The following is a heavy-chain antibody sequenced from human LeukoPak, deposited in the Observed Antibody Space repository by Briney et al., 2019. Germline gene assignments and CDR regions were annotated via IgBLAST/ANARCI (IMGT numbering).Heavy chain of an antibody. V-gene: IGHV3-7*01. CDR1: GFTFSSYW. D-gene: IGHD6-13*01. Sequence: HAGGSLRLSCAASGFTFSSYWMSWVRQAPGKGLEWVANIKQDGSEKYYVDSVRGRLTISRDNAKNSLYLQMNSLRAEDTAVYYCARDRGSSWPLIDYWGQGTLVTVSS. CDR2: IKQDGSEK. CDR3: ARDRGSSWPLIDY. J-gene: IGHJ4*02.